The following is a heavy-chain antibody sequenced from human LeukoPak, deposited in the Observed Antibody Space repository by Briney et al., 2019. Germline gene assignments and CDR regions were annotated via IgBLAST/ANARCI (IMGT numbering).Heavy chain of an antibody. CDR1: GFTFSSYW. J-gene: IGHJ4*02. D-gene: IGHD6-19*01. Sequence: GGSLRLSCAVSGFTFSSYWMSWVRQAPGKRLEWVANIKQDGSEKYVDSVKGRFTISRDNAKNSLYLQMNSLRAEDTAVYYCAGVGVKQWLFDYWGQGTLVTVSS. CDR3: AGVGVKQWLFDY. V-gene: IGHV3-7*01. CDR2: IKQDGSEK.